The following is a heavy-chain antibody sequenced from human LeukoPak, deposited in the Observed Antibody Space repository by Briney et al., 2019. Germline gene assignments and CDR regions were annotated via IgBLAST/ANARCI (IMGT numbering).Heavy chain of an antibody. D-gene: IGHD3-22*01. CDR2: IYTSGST. V-gene: IGHV4-4*07. CDR1: SGSISSYY. Sequence: SETLSLTCTVSSGSISSYYRSWIRQPDGKGLEWIGRIYTSGSTNYNPSLKSRVTMSVDTSKNQFSLKLSSVTAADTAVYYCARTPDHYYDTSGYYSTPFDYWGQGTLVTVSS. J-gene: IGHJ4*02. CDR3: ARTPDHYYDTSGYYSTPFDY.